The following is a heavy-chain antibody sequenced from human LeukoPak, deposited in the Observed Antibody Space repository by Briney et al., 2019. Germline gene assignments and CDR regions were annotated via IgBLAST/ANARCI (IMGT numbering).Heavy chain of an antibody. V-gene: IGHV5-51*01. J-gene: IGHJ4*02. CDR3: ARESPYGDYDS. CDR2: IYPSDSDT. CDR1: GYSFTSNW. Sequence: GESLKISCKTSGYSFTSNWIGWVRQMPGKGLEWMGIIYPSDSDTRYSPSFQGQVTISADKSISTAYLQWSSLKASDTAMYYCARESPYGDYDSWGQGTLVTVSS. D-gene: IGHD4-17*01.